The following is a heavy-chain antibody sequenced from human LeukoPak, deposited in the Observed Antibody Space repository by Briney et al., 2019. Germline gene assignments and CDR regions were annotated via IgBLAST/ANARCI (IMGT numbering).Heavy chain of an antibody. D-gene: IGHD3-22*01. V-gene: IGHV3-7*01. CDR1: GFIFSSYW. J-gene: IGHJ4*02. CDR2: IKQDGSEK. Sequence: GGSLRLSCAASGFIFSSYWMSWVRQAPGKGLEWVANIKQDGSEKYYVDSVKGRFTISRDNAKNSLYLQMNSLRAEDTAVYYCARDSGSGYYLWGQGTLVTVSS. CDR3: ARDSGSGYYL.